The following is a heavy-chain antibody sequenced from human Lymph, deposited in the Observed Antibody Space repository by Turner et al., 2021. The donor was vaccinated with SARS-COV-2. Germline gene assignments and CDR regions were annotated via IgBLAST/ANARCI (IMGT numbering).Heavy chain of an antibody. CDR2: IYYSGST. J-gene: IGHJ4*02. Sequence: QLQLQESGPGLVKPSETLSLTCTVSGGSISSYSWSWIRQPPGKGLEWIGYIYYSGSTNYNPSLKRRVTISVDTSKNQFSLRLSSVTAADTAVYYCARGFDYWGQGTLVTVSS. CDR1: GGSISSYS. V-gene: IGHV4-59*08. CDR3: ARGFDY.